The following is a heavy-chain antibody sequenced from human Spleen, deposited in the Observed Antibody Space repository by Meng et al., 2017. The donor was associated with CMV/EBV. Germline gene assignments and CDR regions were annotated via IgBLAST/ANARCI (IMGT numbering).Heavy chain of an antibody. CDR1: GRSITSSNW. D-gene: IGHD1-20*01. CDR2: IYHSGRT. CDR3: ASASIPVLSTPTLPITYGMDV. J-gene: IGHJ6*02. Sequence: GSLRLSCAVSGRSITSSNWWSWVRQPPGKGLEWIGEIYHSGRTNYNPSLRSRVTISVDKSNNQFSLRLRSVTAADTAVYYCASASIPVLSTPTLPITYGMDVWGQGTTVTVSS. V-gene: IGHV4-4*02.